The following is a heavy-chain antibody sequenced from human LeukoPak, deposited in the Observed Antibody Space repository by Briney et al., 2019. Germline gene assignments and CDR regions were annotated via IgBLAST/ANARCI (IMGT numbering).Heavy chain of an antibody. D-gene: IGHD3-16*01. V-gene: IGHV4-4*07. CDR1: GGSIRGYY. J-gene: IGHJ4*02. Sequence: PSETLSLTCSVSGGSIRGYYWSWIRQPAGKGLEWIGRVFTDGSSNYNPSLKSRVTMSVDTSNNQFSLKLSSVTAADTAVHYCARDLGLSLDYWGQGTLVTGSS. CDR3: ARDLGLSLDY. CDR2: VFTDGSS.